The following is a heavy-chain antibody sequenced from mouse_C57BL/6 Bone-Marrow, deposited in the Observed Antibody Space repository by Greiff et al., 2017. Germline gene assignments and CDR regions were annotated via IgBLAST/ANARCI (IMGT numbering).Heavy chain of an antibody. V-gene: IGHV1-50*01. CDR1: GYTFTSYW. Sequence: QAQLQQPGAELVKPGASVKLSCKASGYTFTSYWMQWVKQRPGQGLEWIGEIDPSDSYTNYNQKFKGKATLTVDTSSSTAYMQLSSLTSEDSAVYYCARGGFAYWGQGTLVTVSA. CDR2: IDPSDSYT. CDR3: ARGGFAY. J-gene: IGHJ3*01.